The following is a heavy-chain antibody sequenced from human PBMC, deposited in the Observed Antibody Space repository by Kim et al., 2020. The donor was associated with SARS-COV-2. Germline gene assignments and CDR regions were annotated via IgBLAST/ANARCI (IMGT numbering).Heavy chain of an antibody. D-gene: IGHD3-10*01. CDR3: ARHRPGSMVRGAQADY. J-gene: IGHJ4*02. CDR2: IYYSGST. Sequence: SETLSLTCTVSGGSISSSSYYWGWIRQPPGKGLEWIGSIYYSGSTYYNPSLKSRVTISVDTSKNQFSLKLSSVTAADTAVYYCARHRPGSMVRGAQADYWGQGTLVTVSS. V-gene: IGHV4-39*01. CDR1: GGSISSSSYY.